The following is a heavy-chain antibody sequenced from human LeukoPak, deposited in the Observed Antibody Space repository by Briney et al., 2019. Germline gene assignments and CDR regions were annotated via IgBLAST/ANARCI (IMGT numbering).Heavy chain of an antibody. Sequence: SETLSLTCTVSGGSISSGGYYWSWIRQHPGKGREWIGYIYYSGSTYYNPSLKSRVTISVDTSKNQFSLKLSSVTAADTAVYYCARDACSGGSCLDYWGQGTLVTVSS. CDR2: IYYSGST. CDR1: GGSISSGGYY. J-gene: IGHJ4*02. D-gene: IGHD2-15*01. CDR3: ARDACSGGSCLDY. V-gene: IGHV4-31*03.